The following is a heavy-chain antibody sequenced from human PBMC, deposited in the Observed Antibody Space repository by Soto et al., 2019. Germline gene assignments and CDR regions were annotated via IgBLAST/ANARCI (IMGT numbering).Heavy chain of an antibody. CDR3: ARAAVTRFIEY. CDR2: IWYDGSNK. D-gene: IGHD3-9*01. V-gene: IGHV3-33*01. Sequence: QVQLVESGGGVVQPGRSLRLSCAASGFTFSSYGMHWVRQAPGKGLEWVAVIWYDGSNKYNADSVKGRFTISRDNSKNTLYLQMNSLRAEDTAVYFCARAAVTRFIEYWGQGTLVTVSS. CDR1: GFTFSSYG. J-gene: IGHJ4*02.